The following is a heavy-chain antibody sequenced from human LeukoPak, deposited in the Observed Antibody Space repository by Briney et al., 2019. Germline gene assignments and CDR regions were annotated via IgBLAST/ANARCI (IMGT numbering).Heavy chain of an antibody. Sequence: GGSLRFSCAASGFTFSSYSMNWVRQAPGKGLEWVSSISSSSSYIYYADSGKGRFTISRDNAKNSLYLQMNSLRAEDTAVYYCTLNSGSYYGFDYWGQGTLVTVSS. CDR3: TLNSGSYYGFDY. J-gene: IGHJ4*02. D-gene: IGHD1-26*01. CDR1: GFTFSSYS. V-gene: IGHV3-21*01. CDR2: ISSSSSYI.